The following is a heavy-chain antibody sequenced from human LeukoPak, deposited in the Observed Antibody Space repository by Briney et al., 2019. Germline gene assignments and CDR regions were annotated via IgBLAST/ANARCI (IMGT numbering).Heavy chain of an antibody. CDR1: GFTFSTYD. J-gene: IGHJ5*02. Sequence: GGSLRLSCAASGFTFSTYDMNWVRQAPGKGLEWVSCSSGSSAISYADSVKGRFTISRDNAKNSLYLQMNSLRAEDTAVYYCARETYYYDSSGYYYWNWFDPWGQGTLVTVSS. CDR3: ARETYYYDSSGYYYWNWFDP. D-gene: IGHD3-22*01. CDR2: SSGSSAI. V-gene: IGHV3-69-1*02.